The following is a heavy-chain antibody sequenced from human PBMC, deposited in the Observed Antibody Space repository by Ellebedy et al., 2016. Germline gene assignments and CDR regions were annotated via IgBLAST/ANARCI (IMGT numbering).Heavy chain of an antibody. J-gene: IGHJ5*02. CDR2: TYGNDDK. Sequence: SGPTLVKPTQTLTLTCTFSGFSLDTSAVVVGWVRQPPGKALEWLAFTYGNDDKRYSPSLQNRLSISKDSSKNQVVLKMTNMGPVDTGTYYCAHRTIVTSVDHWGQGILVTVSS. CDR3: AHRTIVTSVDH. D-gene: IGHD4-17*01. V-gene: IGHV2-5*01. CDR1: GFSLDTSAVV.